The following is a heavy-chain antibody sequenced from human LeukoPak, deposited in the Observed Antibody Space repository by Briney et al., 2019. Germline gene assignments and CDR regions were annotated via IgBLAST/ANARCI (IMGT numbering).Heavy chain of an antibody. CDR2: ISWNSDSI. CDR1: GFTFEAYA. J-gene: IGHJ6*02. D-gene: IGHD2/OR15-2a*01. CDR3: AKDMNIVILPEAGNYYGMDV. Sequence: PGRSLRISCAASGFTFEAYAMHWVRLLPGKGLEWVAGISWNSDSIGYADSVRGRFTISRDNAENSVYLQMNSLRTEDTALYYCAKDMNIVILPEAGNYYGMDVWGQGTTVTVSS. V-gene: IGHV3-9*01.